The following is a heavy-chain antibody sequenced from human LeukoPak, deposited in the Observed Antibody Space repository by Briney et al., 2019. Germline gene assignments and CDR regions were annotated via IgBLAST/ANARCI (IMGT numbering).Heavy chain of an antibody. CDR3: ARETPPLRWAGDAFDI. CDR2: IYSGGST. V-gene: IGHV3-66*01. J-gene: IGHJ3*02. CDR1: GFTVSSNY. D-gene: IGHD5-24*01. Sequence: GGSLRLSCAASGFTVSSNYMSWVRQAPGKGLEWVSVIYSGGSTYYADSVKGRFTISRDNSKNTLYLQMNSLRAEDTAVYYCARETPPLRWAGDAFDIWGQGTMVTVSS.